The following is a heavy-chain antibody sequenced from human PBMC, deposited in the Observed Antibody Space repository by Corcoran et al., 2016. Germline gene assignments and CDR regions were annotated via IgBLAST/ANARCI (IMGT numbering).Heavy chain of an antibody. CDR1: GFSLSTSPMC. D-gene: IGHD3-22*01. J-gene: IGHJ4*02. V-gene: IGHV2-70*11. CDR3: ALQRSYDISNYFPFYFDY. CDR2: IDWDYNR. Sequence: RVTLRESGPALVKPTQTLTLTCSFFGFSLSTSPMCVSWIRQAPGRALEWLAVIDWDYNRYYSTSLKTRLTISKDTSTNRVVLAMTNMDPVDIATYYCALQRSYDISNYFPFYFDYWGQGILVTVSS.